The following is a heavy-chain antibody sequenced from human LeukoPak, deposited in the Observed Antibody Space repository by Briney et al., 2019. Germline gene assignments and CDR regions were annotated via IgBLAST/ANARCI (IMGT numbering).Heavy chain of an antibody. CDR1: GGSISSYY. CDR3: ARASIAVVYFDY. V-gene: IGHV4-4*07. D-gene: IGHD6-19*01. Sequence: SETLSLTCTVSGGSISSYYWSWIRQPAGKGLEWIGRIYISGSTNYNPSLKSRVTISVDTSKNQFSLKLSSVTAADTAVYYCARASIAVVYFDYWGQGTLVTVSS. J-gene: IGHJ4*02. CDR2: IYISGST.